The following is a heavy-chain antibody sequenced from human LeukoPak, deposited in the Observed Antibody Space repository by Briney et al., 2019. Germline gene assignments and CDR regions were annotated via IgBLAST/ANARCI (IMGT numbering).Heavy chain of an antibody. CDR3: AKFRVAVAGTNWFDP. CDR1: GFTFSSYA. Sequence: GGSLRLSCAASGFTFSSYAMSWVRQAPGKGLEWVSAISGSGGGTYYADSVKGRFTISRDNSKNTLYLQMNSLRAEDTAVYYCAKFRVAVAGTNWFDPWGQGTLVTVSS. D-gene: IGHD6-19*01. V-gene: IGHV3-23*01. CDR2: ISGSGGGT. J-gene: IGHJ5*02.